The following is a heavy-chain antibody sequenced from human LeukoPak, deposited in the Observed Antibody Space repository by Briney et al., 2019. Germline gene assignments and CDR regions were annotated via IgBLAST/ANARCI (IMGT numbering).Heavy chain of an antibody. CDR2: INSDGSST. J-gene: IGHJ4*02. Sequence: PGGSLRLSCAASGFTLTSYWMHWVRQAPGKGLVWVSRINSDGSSTDYADSVKGRFTISRDNAKNTLYLQMNSLGAEDTAVYYCAKDGKFCSSSGCFAQADYWGQGTLVTVSS. D-gene: IGHD2-2*01. V-gene: IGHV3-74*01. CDR3: AKDGKFCSSSGCFAQADY. CDR1: GFTLTSYW.